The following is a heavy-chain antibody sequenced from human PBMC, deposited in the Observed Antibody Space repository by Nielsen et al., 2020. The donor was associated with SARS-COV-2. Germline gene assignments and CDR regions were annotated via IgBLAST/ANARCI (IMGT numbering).Heavy chain of an antibody. CDR3: ARAGLCSPIPSGFDP. Sequence: SQTLSLTCAISGDSVSTNSVTWNWIRQSPSRGLEWLGRTYYRFKWYNDYAESMKSRMTVNADTSKNQLSLQVNSVTPEDTAVYYCARAGLCSPIPSGFDPWGQGTLVIVSS. CDR1: GDSVSTNSVT. CDR2: TYYRFKWYN. J-gene: IGHJ5*02. V-gene: IGHV6-1*01. D-gene: IGHD3/OR15-3a*01.